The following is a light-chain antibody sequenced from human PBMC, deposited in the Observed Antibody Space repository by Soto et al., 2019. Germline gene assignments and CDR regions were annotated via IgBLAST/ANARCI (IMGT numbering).Light chain of an antibody. J-gene: IGLJ1*01. Sequence: QSALTQPASVSGSLGQSITISCTGTTRDIAGYNYISWYQQLPGKAPKLMIYQVTIRPSGVSNLFSGSKSGNTAYLTISRLQAQDDADYYSTSFPSSTSLYVFGTGTKVTAL. V-gene: IGLV2-14*01. CDR3: TSFPSSTSLYV. CDR2: QVT. CDR1: TRDIAGYNY.